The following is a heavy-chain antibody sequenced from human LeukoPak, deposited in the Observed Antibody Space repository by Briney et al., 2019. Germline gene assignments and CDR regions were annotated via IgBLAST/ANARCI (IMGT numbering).Heavy chain of an antibody. CDR3: ASQYCSGGSCYFYYYYGMDV. V-gene: IGHV3-23*01. D-gene: IGHD2-15*01. Sequence: GGSLRLSCAASGFTFSSYAMSWVRQAPGKGLEWVSAISGSGGSTYYADSVKGRFTISRDNSKNTLYLQMNSLRAEDTAVYYCASQYCSGGSCYFYYYYGMDVWGQGTTVTVSS. CDR1: GFTFSSYA. CDR2: ISGSGGST. J-gene: IGHJ6*02.